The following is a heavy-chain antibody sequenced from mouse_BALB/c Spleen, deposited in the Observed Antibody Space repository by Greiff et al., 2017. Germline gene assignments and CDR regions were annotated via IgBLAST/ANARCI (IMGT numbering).Heavy chain of an antibody. CDR1: GFDFSRYW. CDR2: INPDSSTI. CDR3: ARGWGSTMITTSWFAY. Sequence: DVKLQESGGGLVQPGGSLKLSCAASGFDFSRYWMSWVRQALGKGLEWIGEINPDSSTINYTPSLKDKFIISRDNAKNTLYLQMSKVRSEDTALYYCARGWGSTMITTSWFAYWGQGTLVTVSA. J-gene: IGHJ3*01. D-gene: IGHD2-4*01. V-gene: IGHV4-1*02.